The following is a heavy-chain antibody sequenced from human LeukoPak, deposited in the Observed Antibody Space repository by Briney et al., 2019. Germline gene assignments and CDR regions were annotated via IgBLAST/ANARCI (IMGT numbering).Heavy chain of an antibody. D-gene: IGHD3-9*01. V-gene: IGHV1-3*01. CDR2: INAGNGNT. Sequence: ASVKVSCKASGYTFTSYAMHWVRQAPGQRLEWMGWINAGNGNTKYSQKFQGRVTITRDTSASTAYMELSSLRSEDTAVYYCATGLRDDILTGYSNLLDYWGQGTLVTVSS. CDR3: ATGLRDDILTGYSNLLDY. CDR1: GYTFTSYA. J-gene: IGHJ4*02.